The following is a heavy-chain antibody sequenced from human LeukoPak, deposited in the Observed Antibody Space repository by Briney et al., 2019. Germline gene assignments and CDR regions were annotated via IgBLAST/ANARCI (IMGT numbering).Heavy chain of an antibody. Sequence: KSSETLSLTCTVSGGSISSYYWSWIRQPAGKGLEWIGRIYTSGSTNYNPSLKSRVTMSVDTSKNQFSLKLSSVTAADTAVYYCARDFLPYYYGSSGYGDFDAFDIWGQGTMVTVSS. CDR3: ARDFLPYYYGSSGYGDFDAFDI. D-gene: IGHD3-22*01. J-gene: IGHJ3*02. V-gene: IGHV4-4*07. CDR2: IYTSGST. CDR1: GGSISSYY.